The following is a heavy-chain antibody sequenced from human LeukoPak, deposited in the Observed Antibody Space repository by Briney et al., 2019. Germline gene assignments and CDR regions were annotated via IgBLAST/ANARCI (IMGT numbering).Heavy chain of an antibody. Sequence: GGSLRLSCAASGFTFSSYAMSWVRQAPGKGLEWVSAISGSGGSTYYADSVKGRFTISRDNSKNTLYLQMNSLRAEDTAVYYCAKDQLAGLGGWYPYYFDYWGQGTLVTVSS. CDR2: ISGSGGST. CDR3: AKDQLAGLGGWYPYYFDY. CDR1: GFTFSSYA. V-gene: IGHV3-23*01. J-gene: IGHJ4*02. D-gene: IGHD6-19*01.